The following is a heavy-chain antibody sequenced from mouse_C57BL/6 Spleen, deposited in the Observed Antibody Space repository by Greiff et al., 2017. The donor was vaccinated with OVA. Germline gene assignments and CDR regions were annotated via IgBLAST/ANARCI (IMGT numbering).Heavy chain of an antibody. Sequence: EVKLMESGPELVKPGASVKIPCKASGYTFTDYNMDWVKQSHGKSLEWIGDINPNNGGTIYNQKFKGKATLTVDKSSSTAYMELRSLTSEDTAVYYCARRYYGSPWYFDVWGTGTTVTASS. D-gene: IGHD1-1*01. CDR2: INPNNGGT. CDR1: GYTFTDYN. CDR3: ARRYYGSPWYFDV. V-gene: IGHV1-18*01. J-gene: IGHJ1*03.